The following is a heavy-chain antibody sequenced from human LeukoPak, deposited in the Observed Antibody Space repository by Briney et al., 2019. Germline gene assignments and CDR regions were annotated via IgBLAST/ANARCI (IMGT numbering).Heavy chain of an antibody. D-gene: IGHD6-19*01. CDR2: ISSSSSTI. Sequence: GGSLRLSCAASGFTFSSYSMNWVRQAPGKGLEWVSYISSSSSTIYYAASVKGRFTISRDNAKNSLYLQMNSLRAEDTAVYYCAIRTLSGWLDYWGQGTLVTVSS. V-gene: IGHV3-48*01. CDR3: AIRTLSGWLDY. CDR1: GFTFSSYS. J-gene: IGHJ4*02.